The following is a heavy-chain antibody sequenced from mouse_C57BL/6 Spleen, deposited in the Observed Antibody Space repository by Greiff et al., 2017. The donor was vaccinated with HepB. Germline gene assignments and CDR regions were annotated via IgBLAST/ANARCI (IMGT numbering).Heavy chain of an antibody. CDR2: IDPSDSYT. V-gene: IGHV1-50*01. J-gene: IGHJ4*01. CDR3: ARSSTTSRAMDY. CDR1: GYTFTSYW. Sequence: VQLQQPGAELVKPGASVKLSCKASGYTFTSYWMQWVKQRPGQGLEWIGEIDPSDSYTNYNQKFKGKATLTVDTSSSTAYMQLSSLTSEDSAVYYCARSSTTSRAMDYWGQGTSATVSS. D-gene: IGHD5-5*01.